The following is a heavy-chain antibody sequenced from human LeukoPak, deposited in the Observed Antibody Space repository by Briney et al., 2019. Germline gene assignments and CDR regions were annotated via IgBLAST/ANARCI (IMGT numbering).Heavy chain of an antibody. CDR1: GFTVSSNE. CDR3: AKDSYGGSGSYYLYSFDM. CDR2: ISGSST. V-gene: IGHV3-38-3*01. D-gene: IGHD3-10*01. Sequence: GGSLRLSCAASGFTVSSNEMSWVRQAPRKGLEWVSSISGSSTYYADSRKGRFTISRDNAKNSLYLQMSSLRVEDTAFYYCAKDSYGGSGSYYLYSFDMWGQGTMVTVSS. J-gene: IGHJ3*02.